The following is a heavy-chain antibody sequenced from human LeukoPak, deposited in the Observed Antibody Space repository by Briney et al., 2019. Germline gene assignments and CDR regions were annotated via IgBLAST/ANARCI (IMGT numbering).Heavy chain of an antibody. CDR2: ISYSGAT. CDR3: ARAGYCSGGSCNGMDV. J-gene: IGHJ6*02. CDR1: GGSIISGGYY. V-gene: IGHV4-31*03. D-gene: IGHD2-15*01. Sequence: PSETLSLTCTVSGGSIISGGYYWSWVRQHPGKGLEWIGDISYSGATYHSPSLKSRATISADTSKNQFSLKLTSVTAADTALYYCARAGYCSGGSCNGMDVWGQGTTVTVSS.